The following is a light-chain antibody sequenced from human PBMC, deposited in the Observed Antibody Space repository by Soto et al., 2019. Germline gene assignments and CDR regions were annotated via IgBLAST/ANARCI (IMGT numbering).Light chain of an antibody. Sequence: DIQMTQSPSSLSASVGDRVTINCRASQGVGNSLAWVQQKPGKARKSLIYAASSLQSGVPSKFSGSGSGTDFTLTISSLQPEDVATYYCQQSNSYPFTCGPGTKVDI. V-gene: IGKV1-16*02. CDR1: QGVGNS. J-gene: IGKJ3*01. CDR3: QQSNSYPFT. CDR2: AAS.